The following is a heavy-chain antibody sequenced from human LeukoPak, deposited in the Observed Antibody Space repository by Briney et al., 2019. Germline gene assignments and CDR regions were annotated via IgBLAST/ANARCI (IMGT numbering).Heavy chain of an antibody. D-gene: IGHD3-22*01. CDR2: IYYSGST. Sequence: SETLSLTCTVSGGSISRYYWSWIRQPPGKGLEWIGSIYYSGSTYYNPSLKSRVTISVDTSKNQFSLKLSSVTAADTAVYYCARDRGYDSSGYYLQPFDYWGQGTLVTVSS. J-gene: IGHJ4*02. CDR3: ARDRGYDSSGYYLQPFDY. CDR1: GGSISRYY. V-gene: IGHV4-39*07.